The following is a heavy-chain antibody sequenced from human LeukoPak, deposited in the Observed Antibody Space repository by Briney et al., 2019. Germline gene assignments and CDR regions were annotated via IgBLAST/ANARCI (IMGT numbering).Heavy chain of an antibody. D-gene: IGHD6-13*01. V-gene: IGHV3-48*04. CDR3: ASEGYSSFYDAFDI. J-gene: IGHJ3*02. CDR1: GFTFRSYS. CDR2: ISSSSSTI. Sequence: GGSLRLSCAAPGFTFRSYSMNWVRQAPGKGLEWVSYISSSSSTIYHADSVKGRFTISRDNAKNSLYLQMNSLRAEDTAVYYCASEGYSSFYDAFDIWGQGTMVTVSS.